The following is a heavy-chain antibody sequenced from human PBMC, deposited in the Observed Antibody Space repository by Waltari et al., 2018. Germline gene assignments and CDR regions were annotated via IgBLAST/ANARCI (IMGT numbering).Heavy chain of an antibody. D-gene: IGHD1-20*01. CDR2: ISSSSSTI. CDR3: ASITLNAFDI. J-gene: IGHJ3*02. Sequence: EVQLVESGGGLVQPGGSLRLSCAASGFTFSSYSMNWVRQAPGKGLEWVSYISSSSSTIYYADSVKGRFTISRDNAKNSLYLQMNSLRAEDTAVYYCASITLNAFDIWGQGTMVTVSS. V-gene: IGHV3-48*01. CDR1: GFTFSSYS.